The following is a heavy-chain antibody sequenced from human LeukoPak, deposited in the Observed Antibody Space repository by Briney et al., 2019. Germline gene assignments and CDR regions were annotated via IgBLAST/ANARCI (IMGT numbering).Heavy chain of an antibody. J-gene: IGHJ3*02. CDR2: INPNSGGT. Sequence: GASVKVSCKASGYTFTGYYMHWVRQAPGQGLEWMGWINPNSGGTDYAQKFQGRVTMTRDTSISTAYMELSRLRSDDTAVYYCARAWGSGSPFDAFDIWGQGTMVTVSS. V-gene: IGHV1-2*02. D-gene: IGHD1-26*01. CDR1: GYTFTGYY. CDR3: ARAWGSGSPFDAFDI.